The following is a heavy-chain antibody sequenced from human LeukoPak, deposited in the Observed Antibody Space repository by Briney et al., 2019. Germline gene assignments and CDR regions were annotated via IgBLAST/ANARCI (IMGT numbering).Heavy chain of an antibody. CDR2: IYYSGST. CDR3: ARAGYDFWSGPYGMDV. Sequence: SETLSLTCTVSGGSISSYYWGWIRQPPGKGLEWIGYIYYSGSTNYNPSLKSRVAISVDTSKNQFSLKLSSVTAADTAVYYCARAGYDFWSGPYGMDVWGQGTTVTVSS. CDR1: GGSISSYY. V-gene: IGHV4-59*01. D-gene: IGHD3-3*01. J-gene: IGHJ6*02.